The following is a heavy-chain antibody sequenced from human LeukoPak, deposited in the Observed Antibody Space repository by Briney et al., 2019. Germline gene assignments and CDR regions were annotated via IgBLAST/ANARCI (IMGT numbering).Heavy chain of an antibody. Sequence: ASVKVSCKASGGTFSSYAISWVRQAPGQGLEWMGGIIPIFGTANYAQKFQGRVTITADESTGTAYMELSSLRSEDTAVYYCAREVVVVPAATEGYYYGMDVWGQGTTVTVSS. V-gene: IGHV1-69*13. D-gene: IGHD2-2*01. CDR1: GGTFSSYA. J-gene: IGHJ6*02. CDR2: IIPIFGTA. CDR3: AREVVVVPAATEGYYYGMDV.